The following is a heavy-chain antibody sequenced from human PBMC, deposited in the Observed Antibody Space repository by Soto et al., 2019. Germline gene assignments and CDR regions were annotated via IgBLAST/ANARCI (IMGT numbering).Heavy chain of an antibody. CDR3: ARGRSRLIMIADPHEGLLWLDP. V-gene: IGHV1-8*02. CDR2: MTPKNGGT. CDR1: GYNFGNYD. J-gene: IGHJ5*02. D-gene: IGHD2-21*01. Sequence: QVQLVQSGAEVKKPGASVKVSCKASGYNFGNYDLNWVRQATGQGLEWLGWMTPKNGGTGHAQKFQSRVTLTRDSSIGTADMELAGLRPGDTAVCYCARGRSRLIMIADPHEGLLWLDPWGQGTLVIVSS.